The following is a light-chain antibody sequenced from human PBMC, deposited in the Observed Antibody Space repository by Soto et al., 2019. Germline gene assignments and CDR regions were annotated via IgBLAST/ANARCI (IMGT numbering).Light chain of an antibody. CDR2: EAT. CDR1: SRDIGRYNF. J-gene: IGLJ1*01. V-gene: IGLV2-14*01. CDR3: TSYTITRPSV. Sequence: QSVLTQPAAMSGSPGESNTISCTGRSRDIGRYNFFSWYQHLPGKAPTLIIYEATTRPSGVSYRFSGSKSGNTASLTISGLQAEDEADYYSTSYTITRPSVFRTGPTVTVL.